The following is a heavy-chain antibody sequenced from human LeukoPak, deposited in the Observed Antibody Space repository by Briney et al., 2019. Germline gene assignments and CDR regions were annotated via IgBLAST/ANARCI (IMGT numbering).Heavy chain of an antibody. CDR2: INSDGSST. D-gene: IGHD7-27*01. Sequence: GGSLRLSCAASGFTFSSYWMHWVRQAPGKGLVWVSRINSDGSSTSYADSVKGRFNMSRVNAKNTLYLQMESLRAEDTAVYYCAREGINWGFDSWGQGTLVTVSS. V-gene: IGHV3-74*01. CDR3: AREGINWGFDS. CDR1: GFTFSSYW. J-gene: IGHJ4*02.